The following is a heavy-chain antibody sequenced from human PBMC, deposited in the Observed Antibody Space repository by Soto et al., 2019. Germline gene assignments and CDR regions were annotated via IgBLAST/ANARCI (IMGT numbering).Heavy chain of an antibody. Sequence: QVQLVQAGAEVKKPGASVTVSCKASGYTVTSYGISWVRHAPGQGLAWMGWIRAYNGNTNYAQKLQGRVTMTTDTSTSTAYMELRSLRSDDKAVYYCAGVWLRRIDYWGQGTLVTVSS. D-gene: IGHD5-12*01. J-gene: IGHJ4*02. CDR3: AGVWLRRIDY. CDR2: IRAYNGNT. V-gene: IGHV1-18*01. CDR1: GYTVTSYG.